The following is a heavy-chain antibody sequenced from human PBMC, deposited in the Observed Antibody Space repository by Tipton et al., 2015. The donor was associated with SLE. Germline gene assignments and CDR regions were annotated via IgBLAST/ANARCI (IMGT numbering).Heavy chain of an antibody. Sequence: GSLRLSCAASGFTFSGYDMHWVRQTTGKRLEWVSAIGTTGDTYYPGSVKGRFTISREDAKNTLYLEMNSLRAEDTAVYYCARGLFSDYGIDSWGQGTLVTVSS. CDR3: ARGLFSDYGIDS. D-gene: IGHD4-17*01. J-gene: IGHJ4*02. CDR1: GFTFSGYD. CDR2: IGTTGDT. V-gene: IGHV3-13*01.